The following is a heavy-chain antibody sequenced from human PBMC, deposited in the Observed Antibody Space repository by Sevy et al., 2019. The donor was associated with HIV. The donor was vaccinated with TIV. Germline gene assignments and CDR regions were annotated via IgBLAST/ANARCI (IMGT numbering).Heavy chain of an antibody. CDR2: IYSSGST. V-gene: IGHV4-59*01. CDR1: GGSISSYY. Sequence: SETLSPTCSVSGGSISSYYWNWIRQPPGKGLERIGYIYSSGSTNYNPSLKSRVTISVDMSKNQFSLKLSSVTAADTAVYYCARSHLAFCGGDCFSPYYFDSWGQGTLVTVSS. D-gene: IGHD2-21*01. CDR3: ARSHLAFCGGDCFSPYYFDS. J-gene: IGHJ4*02.